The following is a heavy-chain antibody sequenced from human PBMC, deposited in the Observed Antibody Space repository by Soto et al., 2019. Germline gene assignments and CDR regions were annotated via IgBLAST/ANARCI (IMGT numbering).Heavy chain of an antibody. CDR1: GYTFTSYY. CDR3: ARERAGLRFEYGMDV. J-gene: IGHJ6*02. CDR2: INPSGGSA. V-gene: IGHV1-46*01. Sequence: ASVKVSCKASGYTFTSYYMHWVRQAPGQGLEWMGIINPSGGSASYAQKFQGRVTMTRDTSTSTVYMELSSLRSEDTAVYYCARERAGLRFEYGMDVWGQGTTVTVSS. D-gene: IGHD3-3*01.